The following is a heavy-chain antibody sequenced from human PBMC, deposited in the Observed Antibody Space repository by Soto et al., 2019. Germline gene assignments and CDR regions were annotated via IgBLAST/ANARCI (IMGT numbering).Heavy chain of an antibody. J-gene: IGHJ4*02. CDR2: ISGSGGST. Sequence: PGGSLRLSCAASGFTFSSYAMSWVRQAPGKGLEWVSAISGSGGSTYYADSVKGRFTISRDNSKNTLYLQMNSLRAEDTAVYYCAKGRGSGDYGTRFDYWGQGTLVTVSS. CDR1: GFTFSSYA. CDR3: AKGRGSGDYGTRFDY. D-gene: IGHD4-17*01. V-gene: IGHV3-23*01.